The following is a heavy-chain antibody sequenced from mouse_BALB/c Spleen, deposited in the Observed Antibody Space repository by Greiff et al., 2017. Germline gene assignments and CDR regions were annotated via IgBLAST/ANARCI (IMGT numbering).Heavy chain of an antibody. J-gene: IGHJ1*01. D-gene: IGHD1-1*01. V-gene: IGHV1-67*01. Sequence: VQLQESGPEVVRPGVSVKISCKGSGYTFTDYAMHWVKQSHAKSLEWIGVISTYNGNTNYNQKFKGKATMTVDKSSSTAYMELARLTSEDSAIYYCARGTTVVATDWYFDVWGAGTTVTVSS. CDR2: ISTYNGNT. CDR1: GYTFTDYA. CDR3: ARGTTVVATDWYFDV.